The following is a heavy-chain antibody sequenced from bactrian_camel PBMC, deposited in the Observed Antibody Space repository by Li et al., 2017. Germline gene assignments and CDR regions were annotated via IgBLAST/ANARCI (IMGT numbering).Heavy chain of an antibody. Sequence: HVQLVESGGGSVQAGGSLRLSCAASGFRVTYMGWFRQAPEKERELVAIYRAAGTTFADSVTGRFTISRDNNEGTVFLQMNSLKAEDSAMYYCVAARWCKTADDLDRFREVGGQGTQVTVS. J-gene: IGHJ2*01. D-gene: IGHD1*01. CDR1: GFRVTY. CDR3: VAARWCKTADDLDRFREV. V-gene: IGHV3S53*01. CDR2: IYRAAGT.